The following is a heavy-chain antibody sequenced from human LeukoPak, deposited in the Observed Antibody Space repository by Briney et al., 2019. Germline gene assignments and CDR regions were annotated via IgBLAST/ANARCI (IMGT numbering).Heavy chain of an antibody. D-gene: IGHD3-16*01. J-gene: IGHJ4*02. CDR1: GYTFISYA. CDR3: ARDPGEGFDY. Sequence: ASVKVSCKASGYTFISYAIHWVRQAPGQRLEWMGWIHAGTGNTKYSQKFQGRVTITRDTSASTAYMELSSLRSEDTAVYYCARDPGEGFDYWGQGTLVTVSS. V-gene: IGHV1-3*01. CDR2: IHAGTGNT.